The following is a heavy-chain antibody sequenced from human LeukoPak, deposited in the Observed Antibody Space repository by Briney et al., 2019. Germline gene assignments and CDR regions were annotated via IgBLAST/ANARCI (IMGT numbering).Heavy chain of an antibody. D-gene: IGHD2/OR15-2a*01. CDR2: INPSGGGT. CDR1: GGTFSSYA. Sequence: ASVKVSCKASGGTFSSYAISWVRQAPGQGLEWMGVINPSGGGTTYAQRFQGRVTMTRDTSTSTVHMELSSLRSEDTAVYYCARGQNKCLGHWGQGTLVTVSS. J-gene: IGHJ4*02. CDR3: ARGQNKCLGH. V-gene: IGHV1-46*01.